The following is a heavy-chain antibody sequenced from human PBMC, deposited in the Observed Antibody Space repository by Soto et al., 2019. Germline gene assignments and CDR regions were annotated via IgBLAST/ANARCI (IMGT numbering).Heavy chain of an antibody. J-gene: IGHJ4*02. CDR3: ARDRAPGEMATTFDY. CDR1: GFSFDNYW. V-gene: IGHV3-74*01. Sequence: SLRLSCAASGFSFDNYWMHWVRQSPGKGLVWVSRISIDGSSTNYADSVKGRFTISRDNAKKTLYLLMNSLRAEDTAVYYCARDRAPGEMATTFDYWGLGTLVTVSS. CDR2: ISIDGSST.